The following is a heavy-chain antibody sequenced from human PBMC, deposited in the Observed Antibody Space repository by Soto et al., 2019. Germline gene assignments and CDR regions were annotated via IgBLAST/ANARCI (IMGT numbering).Heavy chain of an antibody. J-gene: IGHJ5*02. V-gene: IGHV1-46*01. CDR2: INPSGGST. D-gene: IGHD2-15*01. CDR3: ARDEGYCSGGSCNWFDP. CDR1: GYAFTSYY. Sequence: ASVKVSCKASGYAFTSYYMHWVRQAPGQGLEWMGIINPSGGSTSYAQKFQGRVTMTRDTSTSTVYMELSSLRSEDTAVYYCARDEGYCSGGSCNWFDPWGQGTLVTVSS.